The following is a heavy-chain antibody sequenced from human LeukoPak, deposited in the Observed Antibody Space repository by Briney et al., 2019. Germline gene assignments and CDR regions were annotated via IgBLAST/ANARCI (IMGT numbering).Heavy chain of an antibody. CDR3: ARDLSTYYYDSSGYSNY. CDR2: INPNSGGT. Sequence: ASVKVSCKASGYTFTGYYMHWVRQAPGQGLEWMGWINPNSGGTNYAQKFQGRVTMTRDTSISTAYMELSRLRSDDTAVYYRARDLSTYYYDSSGYSNYWGQGTLVTVSS. CDR1: GYTFTGYY. J-gene: IGHJ4*02. D-gene: IGHD3-22*01. V-gene: IGHV1-2*02.